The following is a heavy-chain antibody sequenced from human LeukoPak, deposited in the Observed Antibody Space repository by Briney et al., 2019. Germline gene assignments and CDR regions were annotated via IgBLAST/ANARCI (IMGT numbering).Heavy chain of an antibody. CDR3: ARDTLIAAASEPFDP. J-gene: IGHJ5*02. Sequence: SETLSLTCTVSGGSISSSSYYWGWIRQPPGKGLEWIGSMYYSGSTNYNPTLKSRVTISVDTSKNQFSLKLSSVTAADTAVYYCARDTLIAAASEPFDPWGQGTLVTVSS. CDR2: MYYSGST. CDR1: GGSISSSSYY. V-gene: IGHV4-39*07. D-gene: IGHD6-13*01.